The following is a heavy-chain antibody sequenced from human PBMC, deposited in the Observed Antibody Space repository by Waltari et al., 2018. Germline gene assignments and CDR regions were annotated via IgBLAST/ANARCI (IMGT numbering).Heavy chain of an antibody. CDR3: ARGLGGSSPFDY. Sequence: QVHLVQSGAEVKKSGASVKVSCKASGYSFGGYYLYWVRQAPGQGLEWMGWINPTKGVTNEAQKFQGRVTMTRDTSINSVYMDLSRLRSDDTAVYFCARGLGGSSPFDYWGRGTLVTVSS. V-gene: IGHV1-2*02. D-gene: IGHD3-16*01. J-gene: IGHJ4*02. CDR1: GYSFGGYY. CDR2: INPTKGVT.